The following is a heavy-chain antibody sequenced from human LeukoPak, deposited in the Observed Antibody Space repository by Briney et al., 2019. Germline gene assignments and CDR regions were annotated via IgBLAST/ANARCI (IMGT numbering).Heavy chain of an antibody. CDR2: IKEDGTEK. CDR1: EFAFSNYW. V-gene: IGHV3-7*01. Sequence: GGSLRLSCAASEFAFSNYWMSWVRQAPGKGLEWVANIKEDGTEKNYVGSVKGRFTISRDNAKNSLYLQMNSLRAEDTAVYYCTTWGPWRHFDYWGQGTLVTVSS. D-gene: IGHD7-27*01. J-gene: IGHJ4*02. CDR3: TTWGPWRHFDY.